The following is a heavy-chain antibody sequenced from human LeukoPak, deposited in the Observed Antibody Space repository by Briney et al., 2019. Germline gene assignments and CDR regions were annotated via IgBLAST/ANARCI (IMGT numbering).Heavy chain of an antibody. V-gene: IGHV3-30-3*01. Sequence: PGGSLRLSCAASGFTFSSYAMHWVRQAPGKGLEWVAVISYDGSNKYYADSVKGRFTISRDNSKNTLYPQMNSLRAEDTALYYWEKEGGLSYGDTFFSSYSVRAAGGKGTTAPAS. J-gene: IGHJ6*04. D-gene: IGHD4-17*01. CDR1: GFTFSSYA. CDR3: EKEGGLSYGDTFFSSYSVRAA. CDR2: ISYDGSNK.